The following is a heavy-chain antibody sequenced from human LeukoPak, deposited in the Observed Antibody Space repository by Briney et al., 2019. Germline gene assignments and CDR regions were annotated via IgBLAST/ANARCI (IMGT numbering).Heavy chain of an antibody. Sequence: GASVKVSCKASGGTFSSYAISWVRQAPGQGLEWMGRIIPILGIANYAQKFQGRVTITADKSTSTAYMELSSLRSEDTAVYYCANARYSSSWPFDYWGQGTPVTVSS. J-gene: IGHJ4*02. CDR2: IIPILGIA. V-gene: IGHV1-69*04. CDR1: GGTFSSYA. CDR3: ANARYSSSWPFDY. D-gene: IGHD6-13*01.